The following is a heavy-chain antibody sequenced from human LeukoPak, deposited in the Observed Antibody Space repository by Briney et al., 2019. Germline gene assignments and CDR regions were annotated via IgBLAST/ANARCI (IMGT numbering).Heavy chain of an antibody. CDR3: ARGTVADCDDSSCLRFDP. CDR2: ISSSSSYI. CDR1: GFTFSSYS. Sequence: KSGGSLRLSCAASGFTFSSYSMNWVRQAPGKGLEWVSSISSSSSYIYYADSVKGRFTISRDNAKNSLYLQMNSLRAEDTAVYYCARGTVADCDDSSCLRFDPWGQGTMVTVSS. J-gene: IGHJ5*02. V-gene: IGHV3-21*01. D-gene: IGHD3-22*01.